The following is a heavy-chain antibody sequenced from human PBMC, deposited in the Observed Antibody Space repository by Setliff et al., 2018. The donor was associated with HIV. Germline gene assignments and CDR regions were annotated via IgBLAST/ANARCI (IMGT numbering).Heavy chain of an antibody. CDR2: IRGSGADA. Sequence: ASVKVSCKTSEYSFVSHGMSWVRQAPGQGLEWMGWIRGSGADAKYAENLQGRVTLTMDISSSTGYMELRNLRSDDTAIYYCAKDGGELCWGQGTLVTVSS. V-gene: IGHV1-18*01. J-gene: IGHJ1*01. CDR3: AKDGGELC. D-gene: IGHD2-21*01. CDR1: EYSFVSHG.